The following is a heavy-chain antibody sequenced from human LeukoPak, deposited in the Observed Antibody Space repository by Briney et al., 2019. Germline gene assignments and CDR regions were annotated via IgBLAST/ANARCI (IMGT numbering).Heavy chain of an antibody. V-gene: IGHV4-39*07. CDR3: ARVETRSAVTIGYYYDMDV. D-gene: IGHD4-17*01. CDR2: IYYSGST. CDR1: GGSLSSNNYY. Sequence: SETLSLTCTVSGGSLSSNNYYWGWIRQPPGKGLEWIGSIYYSGSTYYNPSLKSRVTISVDTSKNQFSLKLSSVTAADTAVYYCARVETRSAVTIGYYYDMDVWGKGTTVTVSS. J-gene: IGHJ6*03.